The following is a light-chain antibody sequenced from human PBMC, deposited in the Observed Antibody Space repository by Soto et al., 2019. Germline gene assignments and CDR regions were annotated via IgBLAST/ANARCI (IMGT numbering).Light chain of an antibody. Sequence: EIVMTQSPVTLSVSPGEGATLFCRASQSVRNNLAWYQQKPGLAPRLLIYAVSTRATGVPARFSGNGSETAVTITISGLQSDDFALYYCQQYNKWPPLTFGQGTKVEVK. J-gene: IGKJ1*01. CDR1: QSVRNN. CDR3: QQYNKWPPLT. V-gene: IGKV3-15*01. CDR2: AVS.